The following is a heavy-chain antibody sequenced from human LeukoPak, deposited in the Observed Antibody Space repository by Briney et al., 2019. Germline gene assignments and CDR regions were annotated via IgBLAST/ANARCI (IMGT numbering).Heavy chain of an antibody. Sequence: SETLSLTCTVSGGSIGSYYWSWIRQPPEKGLEWIGNIYYSGSTNYNPSLKSRVNISIDTSKMQFSLKLSSVTAADTAVYYCARSSMITFGGVIDNSWFDPWGQGTLVTVSS. CDR2: IYYSGST. D-gene: IGHD3-16*02. CDR3: ARSSMITFGGVIDNSWFDP. V-gene: IGHV4-59*01. J-gene: IGHJ5*02. CDR1: GGSIGSYY.